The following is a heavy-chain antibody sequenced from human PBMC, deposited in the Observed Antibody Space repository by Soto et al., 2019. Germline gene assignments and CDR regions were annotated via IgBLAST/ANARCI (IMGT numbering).Heavy chain of an antibody. Sequence: GGSLRLSCAASGFTFRSYGIHWVRQAPGKGLEWVAVISYDGSNKYYADSVKGRFTISRDNSKNTLYLQMNSLRAEDTAVYYCAKDLHLVTVTTPGFDPRGQGTLVTVSS. D-gene: IGHD4-4*01. V-gene: IGHV3-30*18. CDR2: ISYDGSNK. CDR3: AKDLHLVTVTTPGFDP. CDR1: GFTFRSYG. J-gene: IGHJ5*02.